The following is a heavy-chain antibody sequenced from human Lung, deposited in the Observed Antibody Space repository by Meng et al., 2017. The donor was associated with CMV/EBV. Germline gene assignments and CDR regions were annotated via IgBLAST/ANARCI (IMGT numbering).Heavy chain of an antibody. CDR1: GFTSSSYG. J-gene: IGHJ6*02. D-gene: IGHD3-3*01. Sequence: SXRPSCAASGFTSSSYGMHWVRQAPGKGLEWVAFIRYDGSNKYYADSVKGRFTISRDNSKNTLYLQMNSLRAEDTAVYYCAKDGLEDVWGQGTTVTVSS. V-gene: IGHV3-30*02. CDR3: AKDGLEDV. CDR2: IRYDGSNK.